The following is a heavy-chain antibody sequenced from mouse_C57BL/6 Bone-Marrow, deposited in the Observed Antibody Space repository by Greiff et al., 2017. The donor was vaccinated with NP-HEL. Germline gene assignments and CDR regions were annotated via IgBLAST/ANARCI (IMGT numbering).Heavy chain of an antibody. CDR3: ALTVVERGWFAY. CDR2: IYPGDGDT. Sequence: VQLQQSGPELVKPGASVKISCKASGYAFSSSWMNWVKQRPGKGLEWIGRIYPGDGDTNYNGKFKGKATLTADKSSSTAYMQLSSLTSEDSAVYVCALTVVERGWFAYWGQGTLVTVSA. D-gene: IGHD1-1*01. CDR1: GYAFSSSW. J-gene: IGHJ3*01. V-gene: IGHV1-82*01.